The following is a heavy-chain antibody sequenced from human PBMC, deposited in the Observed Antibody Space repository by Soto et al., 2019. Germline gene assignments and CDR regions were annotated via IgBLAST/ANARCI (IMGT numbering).Heavy chain of an antibody. CDR3: ARSRDFDWSLDY. J-gene: IGHJ4*02. Sequence: QVQLVQSGAEVKKPGSSVKVSCKASGGTFSSYTISWVRQAPGQGLEWMGRIIPILGIANYAQKFQGRVTITADKSTRTAYMELSSLRSEDTAVYYCARSRDFDWSLDYWGQGTLVTVSS. V-gene: IGHV1-69*02. D-gene: IGHD3-9*01. CDR2: IIPILGIA. CDR1: GGTFSSYT.